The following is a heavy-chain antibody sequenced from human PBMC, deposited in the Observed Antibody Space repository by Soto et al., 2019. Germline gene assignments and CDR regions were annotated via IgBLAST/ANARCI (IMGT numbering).Heavy chain of an antibody. Sequence: AASVKVSCKASGYTFTNYAMHWVRQAPGQRLEWMGWINAGNGNTKYSQKFQGRVTITRDTSASTAYMELSSLRSDDTAVYYCARDQSLSRQVAPDYWGQGTLATVSS. CDR1: GYTFTNYA. V-gene: IGHV1-3*01. CDR2: INAGNGNT. CDR3: ARDQSLSRQVAPDY. J-gene: IGHJ4*02.